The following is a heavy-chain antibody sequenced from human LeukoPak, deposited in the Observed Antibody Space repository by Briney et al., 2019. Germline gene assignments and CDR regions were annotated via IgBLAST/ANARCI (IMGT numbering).Heavy chain of an antibody. J-gene: IGHJ4*02. V-gene: IGHV3-23*01. Sequence: LTGGSLRLSCAASGFTFSSYAMSWVRQAPGKGLEWVSAISGSGGSTYYADSVKGRFTISRDNSKDTLYLQMNSLRAEDTAVYYCAKPYSGSYHTFFDYWGQGTLVTVSS. CDR3: AKPYSGSYHTFFDY. CDR1: GFTFSSYA. CDR2: ISGSGGST. D-gene: IGHD1-26*01.